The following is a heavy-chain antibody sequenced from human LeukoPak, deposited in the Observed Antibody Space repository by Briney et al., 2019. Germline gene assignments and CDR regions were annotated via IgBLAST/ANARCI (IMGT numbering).Heavy chain of an antibody. V-gene: IGHV1-2*06. CDR2: IDPDSGVT. D-gene: IGHD3/OR15-3a*01. CDR3: ARDQARTTTWYLYMNF. J-gene: IGHJ4*02. Sequence: ASVKVSCKASGYTFTGYYIHWVRQAPGQGLEWMGRIDPDSGVTNSAQKFQARVTTTRDTSITTAYMELSGLRSDDTAVYYCARDQARTTTWYLYMNFWGQGTLVTVSS. CDR1: GYTFTGYY.